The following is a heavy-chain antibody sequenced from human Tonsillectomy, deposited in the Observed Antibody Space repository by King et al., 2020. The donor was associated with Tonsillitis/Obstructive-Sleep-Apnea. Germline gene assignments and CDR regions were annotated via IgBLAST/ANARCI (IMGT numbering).Heavy chain of an antibody. CDR3: AKDRYCSSTSCYATKTRVGAFDI. CDR1: GFTFDDYT. CDR2: ISWDGGST. J-gene: IGHJ3*02. D-gene: IGHD2-2*01. V-gene: IGHV3-43*01. Sequence: VQLVESGGVVVQPGGSLRLSCAASGFTFDDYTMHWVRQAPGKGLEWFSLISWDGGSTYYADSVKGLFTISIDKSKNSLYLQMNSLRTEDTALYYCAKDRYCSSTSCYATKTRVGAFDIWGQGTMVTVSS.